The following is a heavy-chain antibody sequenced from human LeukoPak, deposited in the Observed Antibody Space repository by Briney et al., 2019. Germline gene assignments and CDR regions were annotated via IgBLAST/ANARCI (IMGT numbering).Heavy chain of an antibody. D-gene: IGHD2/OR15-2a*01. V-gene: IGHV4-31*03. CDR3: ARACMEYRDAFDI. Sequence: SETLSLTCTVSGGSISSGGYYWSWIRQLPGKGLEWVGYIYYSGSTYYNPSLKSRVTISVDTSKNQFSLKLSSVAAADTAVYSCARACMEYRDAFDIWGQGTMVTVSS. CDR2: IYYSGST. J-gene: IGHJ3*02. CDR1: GGSISSGGYY.